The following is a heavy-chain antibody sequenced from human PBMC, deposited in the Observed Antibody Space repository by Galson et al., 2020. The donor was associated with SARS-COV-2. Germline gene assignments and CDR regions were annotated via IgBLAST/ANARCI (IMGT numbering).Heavy chain of an antibody. V-gene: IGHV3-21*01. CDR3: ARGLCGGDCYED. CDR1: GFTFSDYF. Sequence: GGSLRLSCAASGFTFSDYFMNWVRQAPGKGLEWVSAISGNSGHIYYADSVKGRFTISRDNAKNSVYLQMNSLRAEDTAVYYCARGLCGGDCYEDWGLGTLVTVSS. J-gene: IGHJ4*02. D-gene: IGHD2-21*02. CDR2: ISGNSGHI.